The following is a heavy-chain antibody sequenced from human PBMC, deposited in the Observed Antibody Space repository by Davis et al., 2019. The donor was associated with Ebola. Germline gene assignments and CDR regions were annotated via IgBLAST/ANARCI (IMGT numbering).Heavy chain of an antibody. CDR1: GYTFTSYG. J-gene: IGHJ6*02. CDR3: SREGSVVVIPTAIRSYYYGMDV. V-gene: IGHV1-18*01. Sequence: ASVKVSCKASGYTFTSYGISWVRQDLGQGLEWMGWISAYNGNTNYAQKLQGRVTMTTDTSTNTAYMELRVLRSDDTTVYYCSREGSVVVIPTAIRSYYYGMDVWGQGTTVTVSS. D-gene: IGHD2-2*02. CDR2: ISAYNGNT.